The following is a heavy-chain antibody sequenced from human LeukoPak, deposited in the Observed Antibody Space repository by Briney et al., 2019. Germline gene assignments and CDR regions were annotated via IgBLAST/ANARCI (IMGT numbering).Heavy chain of an antibody. Sequence: LPGGFLRLSCAASGLTGSHNYVSWVRQAPGKGLEWVSAIHTSGDTCYADSVKGRFTISRDTSKNTLYLQINSLRVEDTAVYYCIVFGDSNHWGQGTLVTVSS. CDR3: IVFGDSNH. J-gene: IGHJ5*02. D-gene: IGHD4-17*01. CDR1: GLTGSHNY. CDR2: IHTSGDT. V-gene: IGHV3-53*01.